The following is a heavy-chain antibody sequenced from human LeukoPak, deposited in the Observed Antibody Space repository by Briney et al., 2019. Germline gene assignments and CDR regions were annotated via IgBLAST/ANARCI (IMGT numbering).Heavy chain of an antibody. CDR2: ISKSGGPI. V-gene: IGHV3-48*03. Sequence: GGSLRLSCTASGFTFSSYEMNWVRQAPGKGLEWISYISKSGGPIYYADSVQGRFTISRENAKNSLYLQMNNLRAEDTAIYYCASVARDYYLWSDPIETFYFDSWGQGTLVTVSS. CDR1: GFTFSSYE. CDR3: ASVARDYYLWSDPIETFYFDS. J-gene: IGHJ4*02. D-gene: IGHD3-3*01.